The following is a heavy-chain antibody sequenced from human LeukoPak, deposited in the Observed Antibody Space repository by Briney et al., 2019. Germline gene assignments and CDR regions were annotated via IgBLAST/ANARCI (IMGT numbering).Heavy chain of an antibody. CDR2: ISAYNGNT. CDR3: AREWVVVVPAATYYYYYYMDV. D-gene: IGHD2-2*01. J-gene: IGHJ6*03. Sequence: GASVKVSCKASGYTFTSYGISWVRQAPGQELEWMGWISAYNGNTNYAQKLQGRVTMTTDTSTSTAYMELRSLRSDDTAVYYCAREWVVVVPAATYYYYYYMDVWGKGTTVTVSS. CDR1: GYTFTSYG. V-gene: IGHV1-18*01.